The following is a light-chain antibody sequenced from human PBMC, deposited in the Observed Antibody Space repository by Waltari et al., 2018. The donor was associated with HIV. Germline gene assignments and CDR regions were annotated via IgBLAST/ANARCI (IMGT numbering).Light chain of an antibody. CDR2: EVN. Sequence: QSALTQPRSVSGSPGQSVTISCTGTSSDMGYFDYVSWYQQFPGNAPKVIIYEVNQRPSGVPDRFTGSKSGITASLTISGLQGEDEADYYCCSYAGAYTYVFGTGTKVTVL. V-gene: IGLV2-11*01. CDR3: CSYAGAYTYV. J-gene: IGLJ1*01. CDR1: SSDMGYFDY.